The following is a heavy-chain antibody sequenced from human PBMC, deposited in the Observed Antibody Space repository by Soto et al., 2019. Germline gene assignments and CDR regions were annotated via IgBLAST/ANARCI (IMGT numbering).Heavy chain of an antibody. CDR1: GFTISSYW. D-gene: IGHD2-2*01. V-gene: IGHV3-7*05. Sequence: GGSLRLSCAASGFTISSYWMSWVRQGPGKGPEWVANIKQDGSEIYYVDSVRGRFTISRDNAKNSLYLQMTSLRVEDTAVYHCAKSISAIPGDSWGQGTLVTVSS. CDR3: AKSISAIPGDS. CDR2: IKQDGSEI. J-gene: IGHJ4*02.